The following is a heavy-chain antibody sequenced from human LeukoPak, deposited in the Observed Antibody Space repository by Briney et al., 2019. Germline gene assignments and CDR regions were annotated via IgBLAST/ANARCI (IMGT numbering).Heavy chain of an antibody. Sequence: PGGSLRLSCAASGFTFSTYSMTWVRQGPGKGLEWVSSIYPSGDSTFYADSVKGRFTISRDNSKNTLYLQMSSLRTEDTAIYYYAKDVVPDSGWDLDYWGQGTLVTVSS. V-gene: IGHV3-23*01. D-gene: IGHD6-19*01. CDR1: GFTFSTYS. J-gene: IGHJ4*02. CDR3: AKDVVPDSGWDLDY. CDR2: IYPSGDST.